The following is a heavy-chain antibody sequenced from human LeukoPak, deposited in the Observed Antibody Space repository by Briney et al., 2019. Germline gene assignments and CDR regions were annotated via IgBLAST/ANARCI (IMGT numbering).Heavy chain of an antibody. J-gene: IGHJ4*02. CDR3: ATALGVVVPAAGGY. CDR2: FDPEDGET. CDR1: GYTLTKLS. Sequence: GASVKVSCKVSGYTLTKLSMHWVRQAPRKGLEWMGGFDPEDGETIYAQKFQGRVTMTEDTSTDTAYMELSSLRSEDTAVYYCATALGVVVPAAGGYWGQGTLVTVSS. D-gene: IGHD2-2*01. V-gene: IGHV1-24*01.